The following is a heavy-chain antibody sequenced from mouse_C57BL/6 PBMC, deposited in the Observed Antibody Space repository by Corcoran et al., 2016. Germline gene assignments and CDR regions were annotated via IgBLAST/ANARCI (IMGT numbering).Heavy chain of an antibody. V-gene: IGHV9-3*01. Sequence: QIQLVQSGPELKKPGETVKISCKASGYTFTTYGMSWVKQAPGKGLKWMGWINTYSGVPTYADVFKGRFAFSLETSASTAYLQINNLKNEDTATYFCARGWYWFAYWGQGTLVTVSA. D-gene: IGHD1-1*02. CDR1: GYTFTTYG. CDR2: INTYSGVP. J-gene: IGHJ3*01. CDR3: ARGWYWFAY.